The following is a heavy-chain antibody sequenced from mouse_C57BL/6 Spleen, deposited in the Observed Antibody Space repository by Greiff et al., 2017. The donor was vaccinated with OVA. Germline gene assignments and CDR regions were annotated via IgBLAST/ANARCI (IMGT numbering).Heavy chain of an antibody. D-gene: IGHD1-1*01. Sequence: QVQLQQSGPELVKPGASVKISCKASGYAFSSSWMTWVKQRPGKGLEWIGRIYPGDGDTNYNGKFKGKATLTADKSSSTAYMQLSSLTSEDSAVYFCARSDYYGSSPYAMDYWGQGTSVTVSS. CDR2: IYPGDGDT. CDR3: ARSDYYGSSPYAMDY. CDR1: GYAFSSSW. J-gene: IGHJ4*01. V-gene: IGHV1-82*01.